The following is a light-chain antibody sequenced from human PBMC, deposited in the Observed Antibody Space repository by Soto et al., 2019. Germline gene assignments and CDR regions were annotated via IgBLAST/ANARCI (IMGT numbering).Light chain of an antibody. CDR1: QSISSW. CDR3: QQYNTYSGT. V-gene: IGKV1-5*01. Sequence: DIQMTQSPSTLSASVGDRVTLTCRASQSISSWLAWYQQKPGKAPKVLIYDVSSLESGVPSRFSGSGSGTEVTLTINSLQPDDFATYYCQQYNTYSGTFGPGTKVDIK. CDR2: DVS. J-gene: IGKJ1*01.